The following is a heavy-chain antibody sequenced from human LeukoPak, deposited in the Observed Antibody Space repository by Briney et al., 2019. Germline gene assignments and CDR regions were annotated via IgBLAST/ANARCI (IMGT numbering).Heavy chain of an antibody. J-gene: IGHJ4*02. Sequence: PGGSLRLSCAASGFTFSTYWMDWVRQAPGKGLEWVASIKEDGSDTNYVGSVRGRFTVSRDNTKNSLYLQMNSLRGDDTAVYYCASDRAYSQFDYWGQGTLVTVSS. V-gene: IGHV3-7*01. D-gene: IGHD2-15*01. CDR3: ASDRAYSQFDY. CDR2: IKEDGSDT. CDR1: GFTFSTYW.